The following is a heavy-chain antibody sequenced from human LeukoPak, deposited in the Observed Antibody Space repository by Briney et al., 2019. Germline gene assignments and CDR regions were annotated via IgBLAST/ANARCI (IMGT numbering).Heavy chain of an antibody. CDR1: GFTFSSYG. Sequence: PGESLRLSCAASGFTFSSYGMSWVRQAPGKGLEWVSSISGSGGTTYYADSVKGRFTISRDNSKNTLYLQMHSLRADDTAVYSCAKDPPTVMANAFHIWGQGTMVTVS. CDR2: ISGSGGTT. CDR3: AKDPPTVMANAFHI. V-gene: IGHV3-23*01. D-gene: IGHD5-18*01. J-gene: IGHJ3*02.